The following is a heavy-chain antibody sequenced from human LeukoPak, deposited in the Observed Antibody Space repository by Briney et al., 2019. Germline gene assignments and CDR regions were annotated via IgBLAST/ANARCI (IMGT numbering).Heavy chain of an antibody. CDR3: ASTAMVPIAFDY. D-gene: IGHD5-18*01. CDR1: GGSISSGSYY. J-gene: IGHJ4*02. Sequence: ETLSLTCTVSGGSISSGSYYMSWVRQAPGKGLEWVSVIYSGGSTYYADSVKGRFTISRDNSKNTLYLQMNSLRAEDTAVYYCASTAMVPIAFDYWGQGTLVTVSS. V-gene: IGHV3-53*01. CDR2: IYSGGST.